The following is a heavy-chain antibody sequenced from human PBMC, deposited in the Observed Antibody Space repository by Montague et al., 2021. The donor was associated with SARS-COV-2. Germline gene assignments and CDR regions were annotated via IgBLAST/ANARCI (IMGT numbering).Heavy chain of an antibody. CDR2: INEDGTTR. CDR3: TRDIGGRYGY. CDR1: GFTFSTYW. J-gene: IGHJ4*02. Sequence: SVILSCAASGFTFSTYWMHWVRQAPVKGLVWVSRINEDGTTRDHXDSVKGRFTISRDNARNTLYLEMNSLRAEDTAVYYCTRDIGGRYGYWGQGALVTVSS. D-gene: IGHD1-26*01. V-gene: IGHV3-74*01.